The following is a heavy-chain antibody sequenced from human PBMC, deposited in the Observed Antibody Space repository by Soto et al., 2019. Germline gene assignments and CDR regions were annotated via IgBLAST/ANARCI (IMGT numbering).Heavy chain of an antibody. CDR3: ASMTRDPGLSFDS. J-gene: IGHJ5*01. CDR2: IFYSGST. CDR1: GGSISSYY. Sequence: QVQLQESGPGLVKPSETLSLTCTVSGGSISSYYWSWIRQPPGKGLEWIGFIFYSGSTSYNPSLKTRVTIPVYTSEYRFCPKRTSVTAAVTAVYYFASMTRDPGLSFDSWGQGTLVAVSS. V-gene: IGHV4-59*01.